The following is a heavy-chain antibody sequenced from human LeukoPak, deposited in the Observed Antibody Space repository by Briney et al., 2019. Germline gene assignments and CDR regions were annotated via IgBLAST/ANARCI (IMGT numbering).Heavy chain of an antibody. CDR3: ARVRVQLWLAPDY. CDR1: GFTFSSYS. Sequence: GGSLRLSCAASGFTFSSYSMNWVRQAPGKGLEWVSFISSSSSYIYYADSVKGRFTISRDNAKNSLYLQMNNLRAEDTAVYYCARVRVQLWLAPDYWGQGTLVTVSS. CDR2: ISSSSSYI. V-gene: IGHV3-21*01. D-gene: IGHD5-18*01. J-gene: IGHJ4*02.